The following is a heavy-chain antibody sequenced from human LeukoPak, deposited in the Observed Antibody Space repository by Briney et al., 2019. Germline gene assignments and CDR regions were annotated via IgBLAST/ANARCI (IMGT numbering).Heavy chain of an antibody. V-gene: IGHV4-39*01. J-gene: IGHJ4*02. D-gene: IGHD1-26*01. CDR1: GGSISSSSYY. Sequence: SETLSLTCTVSGGSISSSSYYWGWIRQPPGKGLEWIGSIYYSGSTYYNPSLKSRVTISVDTSKNQFSLCQSSGTAADTAVYYCARRRRGSALDYWGQGTLVTVSS. CDR3: ARRRRGSALDY. CDR2: IYYSGST.